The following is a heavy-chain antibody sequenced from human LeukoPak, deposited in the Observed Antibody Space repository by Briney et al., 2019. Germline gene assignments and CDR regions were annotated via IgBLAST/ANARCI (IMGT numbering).Heavy chain of an antibody. CDR2: IYYSGST. CDR1: GGSFSGYY. J-gene: IGHJ3*02. V-gene: IGHV4-59*08. Sequence: SETLSLTCAVYGGSFSGYYWSWIRQPPGKGLEWIGYIYYSGSTNYNPSLKSRVTISVDTSKNQFSLKLSSVTAADTAVYYCARHGYYYGSGSYYNPPAFDIWGQGTMVTVSS. CDR3: ARHGYYYGSGSYYNPPAFDI. D-gene: IGHD3-10*01.